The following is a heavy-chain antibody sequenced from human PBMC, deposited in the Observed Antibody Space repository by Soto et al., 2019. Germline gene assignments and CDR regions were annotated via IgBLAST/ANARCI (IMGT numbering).Heavy chain of an antibody. V-gene: IGHV1-3*01. J-gene: IGHJ3*02. CDR3: ARSYYDSHYAFDI. CDR1: GYTFTSYA. CDR2: INAGSGNT. D-gene: IGHD3-22*01. Sequence: GASVKVSCKASGYTFTSYAMHWVRQAPGQRLEWMGWINAGSGNTKYSQKFQGRVTITRDTSASTAYMELSSLRSEDTAVYYCARSYYDSHYAFDIWGQGTMVTVSS.